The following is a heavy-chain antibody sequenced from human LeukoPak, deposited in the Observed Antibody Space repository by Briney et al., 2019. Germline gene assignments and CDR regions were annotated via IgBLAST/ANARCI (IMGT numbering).Heavy chain of an antibody. V-gene: IGHV1-3*01. CDR3: ARGIVVGGDGFDI. CDR1: GYTFTSYA. J-gene: IGHJ3*02. D-gene: IGHD2-2*01. Sequence: GASVKVSCKASGYTFTSYAMHWVRQAPGQRLEWMGWINAGNGNTKYSQKFQGRVTITTDESTSTAYMELSSLRSEDTAVYYCARGIVVGGDGFDIWGQGTMVTVSS. CDR2: INAGNGNT.